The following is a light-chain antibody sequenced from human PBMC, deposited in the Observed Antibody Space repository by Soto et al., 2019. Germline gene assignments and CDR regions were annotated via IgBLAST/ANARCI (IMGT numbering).Light chain of an antibody. V-gene: IGKV3-15*01. CDR3: QQYNNWPFLT. J-gene: IGKJ4*01. CDR2: DAS. Sequence: ETVMTQSPATLSVSPGERATLSCRASQSISSNLAWFQQKPGQAPRLLIYDASTMATGFPARFSGSGSGTEFTLTISSLQSEDFAVYYCQQYNNWPFLTFGGGTKVDIK. CDR1: QSISSN.